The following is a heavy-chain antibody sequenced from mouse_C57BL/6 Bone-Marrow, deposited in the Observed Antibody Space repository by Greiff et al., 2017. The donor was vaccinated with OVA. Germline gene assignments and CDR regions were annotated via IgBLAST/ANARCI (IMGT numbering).Heavy chain of an antibody. J-gene: IGHJ3*01. Sequence: VQLQQSGPELVKPGASVKISCKASGYSFTGYYMNWVKQSPEKSLEWIGEINPSTGGTTYNQKFKAKATLTVAKSSSTAYMQLKSLTSEDSAVYYCARRHYGSSPFAYWGQGTLVAVSA. D-gene: IGHD1-1*01. CDR3: ARRHYGSSPFAY. CDR2: INPSTGGT. CDR1: GYSFTGYY. V-gene: IGHV1-42*01.